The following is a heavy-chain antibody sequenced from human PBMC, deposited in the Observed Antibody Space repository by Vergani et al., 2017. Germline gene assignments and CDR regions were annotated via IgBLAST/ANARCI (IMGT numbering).Heavy chain of an antibody. V-gene: IGHV1-69*01. J-gene: IGHJ5*02. CDR3: ASGGDIVVVPAAKNWFDP. D-gene: IGHD2-2*01. CDR2: IIPIFGTA. CDR1: GGTFSSYA. Sequence: QVQLVQSGAEVKKPGSSVKVSCKASGGTFSSYAISWVRHAPGQGLEWMGGIIPIFGTANYAQKFQGRVTITADESTSTAYMELSSLRSEDTAVYYCASGGDIVVVPAAKNWFDPWGQGTLVTVSS.